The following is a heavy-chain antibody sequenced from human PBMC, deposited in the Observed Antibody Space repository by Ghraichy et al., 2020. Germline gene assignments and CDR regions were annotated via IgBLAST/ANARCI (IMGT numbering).Heavy chain of an antibody. J-gene: IGHJ6*03. D-gene: IGHD5/OR15-5a*01. V-gene: IGHV6-1*01. Sequence: SQTLSLTCAISGDSVSSNSASWNWIRQSPSRGLEWLGRTYYRSKWYNDYAASLQGRIIINPDTTKNHFSLQLNSVTPEDPAVYFWSRGTSTYMDVWAKGTTVTVSS. CDR2: TYYRSKWYN. CDR3: SRGTSTYMDV. CDR1: GDSVSSNSAS.